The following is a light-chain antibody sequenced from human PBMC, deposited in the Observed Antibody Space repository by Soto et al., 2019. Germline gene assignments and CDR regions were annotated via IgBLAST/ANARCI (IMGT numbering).Light chain of an antibody. CDR2: GAS. V-gene: IGKV3-15*01. CDR1: QSLNNN. J-gene: IGKJ1*01. CDR3: QQYNKWPLT. Sequence: EILLTKSPATLSVSQGERATLSCRASQSLNNNLAWYQHQPGLPPRLLIYGASTRATGIPARFSGSGSGTEFTLTISSLQSEDFTVYYCQQYNKWPLTFGQGTKVDIK.